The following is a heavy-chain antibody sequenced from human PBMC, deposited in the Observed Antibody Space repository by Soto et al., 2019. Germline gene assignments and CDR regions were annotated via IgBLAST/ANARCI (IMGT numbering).Heavy chain of an antibody. V-gene: IGHV1-18*01. Sequence: ASVKVSGKASGYTFTSYGISWVRQAPGQGLEWMGWISAYNGNTNYAQKLQGRVTMTTDTSTSTAYMELRSLRSDDTAVYYCARGGAYYDILTGHPWYFDYWGQGTRVTVSS. CDR2: ISAYNGNT. CDR1: GYTFTSYG. D-gene: IGHD3-9*01. J-gene: IGHJ4*02. CDR3: ARGGAYYDILTGHPWYFDY.